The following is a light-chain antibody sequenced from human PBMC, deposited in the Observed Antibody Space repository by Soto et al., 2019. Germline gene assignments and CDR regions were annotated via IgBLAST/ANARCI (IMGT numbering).Light chain of an antibody. V-gene: IGKV1-12*01. CDR2: AAS. CDR3: LQTSTFPRT. J-gene: IGKJ1*01. CDR1: QGINSW. Sequence: DIQMTQSPSSVSASVGDRVTMTCRASQGINSWLAWYQQKPGKAPKLLIYAASNLQSGVPSRFSGSGSGTDFTLTISSLQPEDFATYFCLQTSTFPRTFGQGTKV.